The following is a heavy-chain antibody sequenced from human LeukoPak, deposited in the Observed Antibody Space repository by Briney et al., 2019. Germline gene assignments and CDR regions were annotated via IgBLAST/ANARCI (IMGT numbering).Heavy chain of an antibody. Sequence: PGGPLRLSCAASGFTFSSYGMHWVRQAPGKGLEWVAVISYDGSNKYYADSVKGRFTISRDNSKNTLYLQMNSLRAEDTAVYYCARSSYSSSSSVWGQGTMVTVSS. CDR2: ISYDGSNK. J-gene: IGHJ3*01. V-gene: IGHV3-30*03. D-gene: IGHD6-6*01. CDR3: ARSSYSSSSSV. CDR1: GFTFSSYG.